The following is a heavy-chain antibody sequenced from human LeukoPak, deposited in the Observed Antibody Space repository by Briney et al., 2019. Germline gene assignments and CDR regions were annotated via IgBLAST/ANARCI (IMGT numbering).Heavy chain of an antibody. CDR2: MSGSSGST. Sequence: GGSLRLSCAASGFTFSSYAMSWVRQAPGKGLEWVSLMSGSSGSTYYADSVKGRFTIFRDNSKNTLYLQMNSLRAEDTAIYYCAKAGLCSSTSCYRFDPWGQGTLVTVSS. D-gene: IGHD2-2*01. J-gene: IGHJ5*02. CDR1: GFTFSSYA. CDR3: AKAGLCSSTSCYRFDP. V-gene: IGHV3-23*01.